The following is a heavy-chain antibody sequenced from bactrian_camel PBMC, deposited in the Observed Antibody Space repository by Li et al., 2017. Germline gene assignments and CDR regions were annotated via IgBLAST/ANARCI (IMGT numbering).Heavy chain of an antibody. CDR3: TKDRSYGTRNWAQST. Sequence: HVQLVESGGGSVQAGGSLTLSCKASGFTASGVFMAWFRRPPGKEREGVAAVNNAGSTSYADSVKGRFTISKDNAKNTLYLQMNSLKPEDTAMYYCTKDRSYGTRNWAQSTRGQGTQVTVS. CDR1: GFTASGVF. CDR2: VNNAGST. D-gene: IGHD3*01. V-gene: IGHV3S1*01. J-gene: IGHJ4*01.